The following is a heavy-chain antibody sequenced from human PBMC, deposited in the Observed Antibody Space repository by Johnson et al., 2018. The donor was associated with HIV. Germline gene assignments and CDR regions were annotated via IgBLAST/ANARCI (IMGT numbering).Heavy chain of an antibody. CDR3: ARDRAFDI. CDR1: GFTFSSYS. CDR2: ISSTSSPI. Sequence: VQLVESGVGVVQPGRSLRLSCAASGFTFSSYSMNWVRQAPEKGLDWVSYISSTSSPIYNADSVKGRFTISRDNAKNSLYLQMNSLGAEDTAVYYCARDRAFDIWGQGTMVTVSS. V-gene: IGHV3-48*01. J-gene: IGHJ3*02.